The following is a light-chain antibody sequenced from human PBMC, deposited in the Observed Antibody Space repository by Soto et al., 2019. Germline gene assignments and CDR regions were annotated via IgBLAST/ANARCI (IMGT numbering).Light chain of an antibody. J-gene: IGKJ4*01. CDR2: AAS. V-gene: IGKV1D-12*01. Sequence: DIQMTQSPSSVSASVGDRVTITCRASQGISNWLTWYQQKPGKAPNLLIYAASSLEIWVPSRFSGSGYGTDFTLTINSLQPEDFATYYCQQVNSFPHTFGGGTKVEIK. CDR3: QQVNSFPHT. CDR1: QGISNW.